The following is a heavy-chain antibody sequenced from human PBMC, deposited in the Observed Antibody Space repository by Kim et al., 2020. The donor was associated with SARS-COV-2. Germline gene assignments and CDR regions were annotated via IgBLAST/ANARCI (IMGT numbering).Heavy chain of an antibody. Sequence: SETLSLTCAVYGGSFSGYYWSWIRQPPGKGLEWIGEINHSGSTNYNPSLKSRVTISVDTSKNQFSLKLSSVTAADTAVYYCARGCRYSYGLLGKTHYYM. CDR1: GGSFSGYY. V-gene: IGHV4-34*01. CDR2: INHSGST. J-gene: IGHJ6*03. D-gene: IGHD5-18*01. CDR3: ARGCRYSYGLLGKTHYYM.